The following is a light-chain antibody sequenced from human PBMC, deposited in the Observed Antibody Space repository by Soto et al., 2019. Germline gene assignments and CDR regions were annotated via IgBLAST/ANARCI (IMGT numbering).Light chain of an antibody. CDR1: SSNLVKNF. J-gene: IGLJ2*01. CDR2: EDS. V-gene: IGLV1-51*02. Sequence: QSVLTQPPSVSAAPGQRITISCSGSSSNLVKNFVSWYQQLPKAAPKLLIYEDSKRLSGIPDRFSGSKSGTSATLVITGLQTGDEADYYCGSWDSSLRHVVFGEGTKVTVL. CDR3: GSWDSSLRHVV.